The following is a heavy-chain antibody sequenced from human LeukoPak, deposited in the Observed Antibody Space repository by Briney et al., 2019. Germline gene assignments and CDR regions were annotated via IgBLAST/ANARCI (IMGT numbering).Heavy chain of an antibody. J-gene: IGHJ4*02. CDR2: VYTDGNI. D-gene: IGHD3-10*01. CDR1: GFTVSGNY. Sequence: GGSLRLSCTASGFTVSGNYMNWVRQAPGKGLEWVSVVYTDGNIYYADSVKGRFTISRDNSKNTLYPQMNSLRAEDTAVYYCAKDRRAGSYDYWGQGTLVTVSS. V-gene: IGHV3-53*01. CDR3: AKDRRAGSYDY.